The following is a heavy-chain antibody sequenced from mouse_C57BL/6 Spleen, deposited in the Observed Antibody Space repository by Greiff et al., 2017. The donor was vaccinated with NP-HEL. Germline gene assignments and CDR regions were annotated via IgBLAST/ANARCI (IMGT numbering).Heavy chain of an antibody. J-gene: IGHJ4*01. CDR3: ARPHYSKGQYYAMDY. D-gene: IGHD2-5*01. V-gene: IGHV1-53*01. CDR2: INPSNGGT. CDR1: GYTFTSYW. Sequence: QVQLQQSGTELVKPGASVKLSCKASGYTFTSYWMHWVKQRPGQGLEWIGNINPSNGGTNYNEKFKSKATLTVDKSSSTAYMQLSSLTSEDSAVYYCARPHYSKGQYYAMDYWGQGTSVTVSS.